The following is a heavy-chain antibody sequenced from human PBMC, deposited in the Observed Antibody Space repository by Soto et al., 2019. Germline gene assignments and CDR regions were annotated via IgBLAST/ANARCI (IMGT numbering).Heavy chain of an antibody. D-gene: IGHD3-10*01. CDR3: ARRGSGSYSDY. J-gene: IGHJ4*02. CDR2: IYYSGST. V-gene: IGHV4-39*01. CDR1: GGSISSGSSY. Sequence: SETLSLTCTVSGGSISSGSSYWGWIRQPPGKGLEWIGSIYYSGSTYYNPSLKSRVTISVDTSKNQFSLKLSSVTAADTAVYYCARRGSGSYSDYWGQGTLVTVSS.